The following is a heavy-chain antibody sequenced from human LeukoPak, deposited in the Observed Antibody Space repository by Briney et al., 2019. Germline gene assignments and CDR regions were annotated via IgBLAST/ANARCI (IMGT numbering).Heavy chain of an antibody. D-gene: IGHD6-19*01. CDR2: ICRSSNGETT. V-gene: IGHV3-15*01. J-gene: IGHJ4*02. Sequence: GGSLRLSCAASGLTFSNAWMPWVRPAPAKGLAWVGRICRSSNGETTDYGPPVKGRFTMSRDESKNTLYLQMDSLKTGDTAVYYCTTYSSGSCPFWGQGTLVTVS. CDR3: TTYSSGSCPF. CDR1: GLTFSNAW.